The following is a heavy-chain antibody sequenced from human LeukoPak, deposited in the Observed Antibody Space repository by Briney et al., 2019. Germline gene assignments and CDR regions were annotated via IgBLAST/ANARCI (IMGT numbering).Heavy chain of an antibody. CDR2: ISRNGAAT. Sequence: PGGSLRLSCEASGLSFGDYTMNWVRQAPGKGLEWVSLISRNGAATKYADSVRGRFTVSRDNSKSSLYLQMNSLSTEDTALYYCAKGHIFIAAAGHFDYWGQGTLVTVSS. CDR1: GLSFGDYT. V-gene: IGHV3-43*01. J-gene: IGHJ4*02. D-gene: IGHD6-13*01. CDR3: AKGHIFIAAAGHFDY.